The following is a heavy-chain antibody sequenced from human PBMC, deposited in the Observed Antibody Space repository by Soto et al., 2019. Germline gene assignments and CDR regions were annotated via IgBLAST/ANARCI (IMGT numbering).Heavy chain of an antibody. J-gene: IGHJ3*02. D-gene: IGHD3-3*01. CDR1: GFTFSSYG. CDR2: IWYDGSNK. Sequence: PGGSLGLSCAASGFTFSSYGMHWVRQAPGKGLEWVAVIWYDGSNKYYADSVKGRFTISRDNSKNTLYLQMNSLRAEDTAVYYCARGWSSRMSAFDIWGQGTMVTVSS. V-gene: IGHV3-33*01. CDR3: ARGWSSRMSAFDI.